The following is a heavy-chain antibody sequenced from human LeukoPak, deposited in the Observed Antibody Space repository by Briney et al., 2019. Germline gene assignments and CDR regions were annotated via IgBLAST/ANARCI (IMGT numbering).Heavy chain of an antibody. D-gene: IGHD6-6*01. V-gene: IGHV4-59*01. CDR3: ARGGAARLHFQN. CDR2: IYHSGST. Sequence: KPSDTLSLTCTVSGGSISTYYWDWIRQPLGKGLEWIGYIYHSGSTNYNPSLQSRVTISVDTSKNQFSLNLNSVTAADTAVYYCARGGAARLHFQNWGQGTLVTVSS. CDR1: GGSISTYY. J-gene: IGHJ1*01.